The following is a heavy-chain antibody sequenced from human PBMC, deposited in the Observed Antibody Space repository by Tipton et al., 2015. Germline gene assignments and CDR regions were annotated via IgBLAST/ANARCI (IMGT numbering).Heavy chain of an antibody. V-gene: IGHV4-38-2*02. J-gene: IGHJ5*02. CDR3: ATTRITLFENWFDP. Sequence: LRLSCTVSGYFISDGHFWGWVRQSPVKGLEWIASMHHNGDAYYNPSLGSRATLALDTPKNQFSLTLISATAADTALYYCATTRITLFENWFDPWGQGILVTVSS. CDR2: MHHNGDA. CDR1: GYFISDGHF. D-gene: IGHD3-3*01.